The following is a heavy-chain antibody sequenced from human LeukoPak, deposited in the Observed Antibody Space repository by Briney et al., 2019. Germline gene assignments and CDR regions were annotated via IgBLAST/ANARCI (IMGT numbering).Heavy chain of an antibody. CDR1: GFTFSSYG. D-gene: IGHD2-2*01. J-gene: IGHJ3*02. Sequence: GGSLRLSCAASGFTFSSYGMHWVRQAPGKGLEWVAFIRYDGSNKYYADSVKGRFTISRDNSKNTLYLQMNSLRAEDTAVYYCARDIVVVPGPIDIWGQGTMVTVSS. V-gene: IGHV3-30*02. CDR3: ARDIVVVPGPIDI. CDR2: IRYDGSNK.